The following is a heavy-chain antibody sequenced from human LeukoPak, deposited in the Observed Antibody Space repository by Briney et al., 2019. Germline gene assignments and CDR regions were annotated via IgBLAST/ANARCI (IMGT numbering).Heavy chain of an antibody. CDR3: ARVGYTGTWYSSPPFDY. CDR2: IYSGGST. CDR1: GSTVSTNY. D-gene: IGHD6-13*01. J-gene: IGHJ4*02. V-gene: IGHV3-66*01. Sequence: PGGSLRLSCAVSGSTVSTNYTSWVRQAPGKGLEWVSIIYSGGSTYYAKSVKGRFTISRDNSKNTVYVQMNSLRAEDTAVYYCARVGYTGTWYSSPPFDYWGQGTLVTVSS.